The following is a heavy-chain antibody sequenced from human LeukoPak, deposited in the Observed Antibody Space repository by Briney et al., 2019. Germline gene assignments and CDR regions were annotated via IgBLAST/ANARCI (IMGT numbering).Heavy chain of an antibody. D-gene: IGHD1-26*01. CDR3: AKATRPKVGAKDFEY. J-gene: IGHJ4*02. V-gene: IGHV3-23*01. CDR1: GFTFSNHA. Sequence: GGSLRLSCAASGFTFSNHAMSWVRQAPGKGLAWVSAISGSGGSTYYAVAVKGRFTISRDTSKNSLYMKMNSLRAEDRAVYYCAKATRPKVGAKDFEYWGQGTLVTVSS. CDR2: ISGSGGST.